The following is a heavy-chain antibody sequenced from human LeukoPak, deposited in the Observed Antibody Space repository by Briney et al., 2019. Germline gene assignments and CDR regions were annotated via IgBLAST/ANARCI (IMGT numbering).Heavy chain of an antibody. D-gene: IGHD3-16*01. Sequence: PEGSLRLSCVASRFTFSSYAMSWVRETPARGLEWVSSLRGNGDAFYADSVKGRFTLSRDESRNTVYLQLSKLRVEDTAIYYCAKASWVSTADAVLWGQGTVVTVSS. CDR2: LRGNGDA. CDR1: RFTFSSYA. J-gene: IGHJ4*02. CDR3: AKASWVSTADAVL. V-gene: IGHV3-23*01.